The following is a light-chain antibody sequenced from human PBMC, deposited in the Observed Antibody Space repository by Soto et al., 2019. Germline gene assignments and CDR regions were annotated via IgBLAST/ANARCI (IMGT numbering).Light chain of an antibody. CDR3: CSYAGSSTEV. CDR1: SSDVGGYNY. CDR2: DVS. J-gene: IGLJ2*01. Sequence: QSVLTQPRSVSGSPGQSVTISCTGTSSDVGGYNYVSWYQQHPGKAPKFMIYDVSKRPSGVPDRFSGSKSGTTASLTISGLQSEDEADYYCCSYAGSSTEVFGGGTQLTVL. V-gene: IGLV2-11*01.